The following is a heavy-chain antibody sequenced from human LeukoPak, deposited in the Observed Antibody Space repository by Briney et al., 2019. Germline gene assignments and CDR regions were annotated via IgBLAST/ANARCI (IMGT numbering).Heavy chain of an antibody. Sequence: ASVKVSCKASGYTFTGYYMHWVRQAPGQGLEWMGWINPNSGGTNYVQKFQGRVTMTRDTSISTAYMELSRLRSDDTAVYYCARLNLPAIKGAFDYWGQGTLVTVSS. CDR2: INPNSGGT. J-gene: IGHJ4*02. CDR1: GYTFTGYY. D-gene: IGHD2-2*01. CDR3: ARLNLPAIKGAFDY. V-gene: IGHV1-2*02.